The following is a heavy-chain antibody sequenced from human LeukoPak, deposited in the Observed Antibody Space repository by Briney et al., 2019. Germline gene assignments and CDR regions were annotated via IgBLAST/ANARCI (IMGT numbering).Heavy chain of an antibody. J-gene: IGHJ4*02. CDR1: GFTFSSYG. CDR3: ARDSSYYDSSGYYSVDY. CDR2: ISYDGIHK. V-gene: IGHV3-30*19. D-gene: IGHD3-22*01. Sequence: GGSLRLSCAASGFTFSSYGMHWVRQAPGKGLEWVAVISYDGIHKYYADSVKGRFTISRDNSKNTLYLQMNSLRAEDTAVYYCARDSSYYDSSGYYSVDYWGQGTLVTVSS.